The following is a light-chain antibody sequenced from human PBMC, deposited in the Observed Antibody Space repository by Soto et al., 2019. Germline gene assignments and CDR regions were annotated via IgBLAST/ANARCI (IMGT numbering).Light chain of an antibody. Sequence: TQSPATLSVSPGERATLSCXASQSVSTNLAWYQQKPGQGPRLLIFGASTRAIGIPARFSGSGSGTDFTLTISSLQSEDFAVYYCQHYNELPLTFGGGTKVEIK. CDR2: GAS. CDR3: QHYNELPLT. CDR1: QSVSTN. V-gene: IGKV3-15*01. J-gene: IGKJ4*01.